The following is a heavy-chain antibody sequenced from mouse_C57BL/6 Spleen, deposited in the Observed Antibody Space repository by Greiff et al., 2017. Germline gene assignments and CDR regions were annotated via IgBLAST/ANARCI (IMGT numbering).Heavy chain of an antibody. CDR1: GFTFSDFY. CDR3: ARDAGDYAMDY. V-gene: IGHV7-1*01. J-gene: IGHJ4*01. CDR2: SRNKANDYTT. Sequence: DVMLVESGGGLVQSGRSLRLSCATSGFTFSDFYMEWVRQAPGKGLEWIAASRNKANDYTTEYSASVKGRFIVSRDTSQSILYLQMNALRAADTAIYYCARDAGDYAMDYWGQGTSVTVSS.